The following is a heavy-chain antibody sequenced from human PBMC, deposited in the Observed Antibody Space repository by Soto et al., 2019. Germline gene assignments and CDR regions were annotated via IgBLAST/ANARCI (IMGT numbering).Heavy chain of an antibody. D-gene: IGHD2-15*01. CDR2: ISSSSSTI. CDR1: GFTLSSYS. CDR3: VRGGACKIDY. Sequence: EVQLVESGGRLVQPGGSLRLSCAASGFTLSSYSMNWARQAPGKGLEWVSYISSSSSTIYYADSVKGRFTISRDNAKNSLDLQMNSLRDEDTAVYYCVRGGACKIDYWGQGTLVTVSS. J-gene: IGHJ4*02. V-gene: IGHV3-48*02.